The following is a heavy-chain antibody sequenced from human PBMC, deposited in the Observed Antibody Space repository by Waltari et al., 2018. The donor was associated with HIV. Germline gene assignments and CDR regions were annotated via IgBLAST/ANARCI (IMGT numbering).Heavy chain of an antibody. J-gene: IGHJ5*02. CDR3: TKDPVTAVGNINWFDP. V-gene: IGHV3-23*01. CDR1: GFSFSIYA. D-gene: IGHD6-13*01. Sequence: EVQLLESGGGLVQPGGSLRPSCRASGFSFSIYAMNWVRQAPGKGLEWVSGISGSGDNRYYADSVKGRFTISRDNSKNKVFLQMKSLRPEDTAFYYCTKDPVTAVGNINWFDPWGQGTLVTVSS. CDR2: ISGSGDNR.